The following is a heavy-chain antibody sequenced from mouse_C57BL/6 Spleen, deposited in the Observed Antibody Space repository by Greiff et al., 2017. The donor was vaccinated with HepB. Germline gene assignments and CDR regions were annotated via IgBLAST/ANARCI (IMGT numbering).Heavy chain of an antibody. Sequence: QVQLKESGPGLVQPSQSLSITCTVSGFSLTSYGVHWVRQSPGKGLEWLGVIWRGGSTDYNAAFMSRLSITKDNSKSQVFFKMNSLQADDTAIYYCAKNHDGYGGGFAYWGQGTLVTVSA. D-gene: IGHD2-3*01. CDR1: GFSLTSYG. CDR3: AKNHDGYGGGFAY. CDR2: IWRGGST. V-gene: IGHV2-5*01. J-gene: IGHJ3*01.